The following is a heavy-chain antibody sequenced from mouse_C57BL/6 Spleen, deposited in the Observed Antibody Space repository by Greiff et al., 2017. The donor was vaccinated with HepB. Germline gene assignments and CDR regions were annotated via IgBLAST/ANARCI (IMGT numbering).Heavy chain of an antibody. CDR3: ARSGVYYYGDFDV. Sequence: QVQLQQPGAELVKPGASVKLSCKASGYTFTSYWMHWVKQRPGKGLEWIGMIHPNSGSTNYNEKFKSKATLTVDKSSSTAYMQLSSLTSEDSAVYYCARSGVYYYGDFDVWGTGTTVTVSS. V-gene: IGHV1-64*01. CDR1: GYTFTSYW. D-gene: IGHD1-1*01. J-gene: IGHJ1*03. CDR2: IHPNSGST.